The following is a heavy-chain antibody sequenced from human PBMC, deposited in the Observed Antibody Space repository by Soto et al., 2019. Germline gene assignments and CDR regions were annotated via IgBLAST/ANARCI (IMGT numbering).Heavy chain of an antibody. CDR1: GYMFTKSA. D-gene: IGHD6-19*01. CDR3: ARDGVAAGNINFDY. V-gene: IGHV1-3*01. Sequence: ASVKVSCKASGYMFTKSAMHWVRQPPGQRLEWMGWISGDSGNTKYSPKLQDRVTITRDTSASTAYMELSSLRSEDTALYYCARDGVAAGNINFDYWGQGNLVTVSS. CDR2: ISGDSGNT. J-gene: IGHJ4*01.